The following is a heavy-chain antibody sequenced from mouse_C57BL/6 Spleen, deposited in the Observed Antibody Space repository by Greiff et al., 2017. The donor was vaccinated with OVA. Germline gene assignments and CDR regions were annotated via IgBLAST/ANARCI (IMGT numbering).Heavy chain of an antibody. V-gene: IGHV1-81*01. Sequence: QVQLQQSGAELVRPGASVKLSCKASGYTFTSYGISWVKQRTGQGLEWIGEIYPRSGNTYYNEKFKGKATLTADKSSCTTYMELRSLTSEDSAVYFVARELTGTYYYFDYGGQGTTLTVSS. CDR3: ARELTGTYYYFDY. J-gene: IGHJ2*01. CDR1: GYTFTSYG. CDR2: IYPRSGNT. D-gene: IGHD4-1*01.